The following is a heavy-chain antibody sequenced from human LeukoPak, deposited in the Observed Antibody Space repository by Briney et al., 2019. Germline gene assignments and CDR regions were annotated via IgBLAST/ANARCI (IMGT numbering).Heavy chain of an antibody. CDR2: INPNSGGT. V-gene: IGHV1-2*06. CDR1: GYTLTDYH. CDR3: ARVGYYESSGYEY. J-gene: IGHJ4*02. D-gene: IGHD3-22*01. Sequence: ASVKVSCKASGYTLTDYHMHWVRQAPGQGLEWMGRINPNSGGTNYAQKFQGRVTMTRDTSISTVYMELSRLRSDDTAVYYCARVGYYESSGYEYWGQGTLVTVSS.